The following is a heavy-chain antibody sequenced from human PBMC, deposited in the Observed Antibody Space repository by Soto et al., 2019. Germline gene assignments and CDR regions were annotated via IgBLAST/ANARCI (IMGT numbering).Heavy chain of an antibody. CDR1: GGTFSSYA. J-gene: IGHJ6*02. CDR2: IIPIFGTA. Sequence: SVKVSCKASGGTFSSYAISWVRQAPGQGLEWMGGIIPIFGTANYAQKFQGRVTITADESTSTAYMELSSLRSEDTAVYYCARGGLGYCSGGSCYDPPDVWGQGTTVTVSS. CDR3: ARGGLGYCSGGSCYDPPDV. V-gene: IGHV1-69*13. D-gene: IGHD2-15*01.